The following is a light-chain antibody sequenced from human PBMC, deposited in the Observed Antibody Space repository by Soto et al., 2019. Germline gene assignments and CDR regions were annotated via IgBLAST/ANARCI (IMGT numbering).Light chain of an antibody. CDR2: RNN. V-gene: IGLV1-47*01. CDR3: AAWDDSLSGTWV. CDR1: SSNIGRNY. Sequence: QSVLTQPPSASGTPGQRVTISCSGSSSNIGRNYVYWYQQLPGTAPKLLIYRNNQRPSGVPDRFSGSKSGTSASLAISGLRSEAEADYYCAAWDDSLSGTWVFGGGTKLTVL. J-gene: IGLJ3*02.